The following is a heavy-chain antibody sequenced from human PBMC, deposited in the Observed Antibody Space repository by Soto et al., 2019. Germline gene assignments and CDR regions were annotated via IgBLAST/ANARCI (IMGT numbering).Heavy chain of an antibody. Sequence: QITLKESGPTLVKPTQTLTLTCTFSGFSLSTSGVGVGWIRQPPGKALEWLALIYWDDDKRYSPSLKSRLTITKDTSNNQVALTMTNMDPVNTATYYCPHAIVLVPADMRYYYYGMDVWGQGTTVTVSS. D-gene: IGHD2-2*01. CDR2: IYWDDDK. CDR1: GFSLSTSGVG. V-gene: IGHV2-5*02. J-gene: IGHJ6*02. CDR3: PHAIVLVPADMRYYYYGMDV.